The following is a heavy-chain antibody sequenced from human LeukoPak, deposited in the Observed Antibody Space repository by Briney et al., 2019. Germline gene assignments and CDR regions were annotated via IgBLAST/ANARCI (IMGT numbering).Heavy chain of an antibody. J-gene: IGHJ4*02. CDR3: ARDRFGVVITTFDY. CDR2: ISAYNGNT. CDR1: GYTFTSYG. V-gene: IGHV1-18*01. D-gene: IGHD3-3*01. Sequence: GASVKVSCKASGYTFTSYGISWVRQAPGQGLEWMGWISAYNGNTNYAQKLRGRVTMTTDTSTSTAYMELRSLRSDDTAVYYCARDRFGVVITTFDYWGQGTLVTVSS.